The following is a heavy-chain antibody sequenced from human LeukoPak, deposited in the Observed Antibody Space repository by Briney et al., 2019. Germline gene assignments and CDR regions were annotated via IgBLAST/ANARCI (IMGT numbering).Heavy chain of an antibody. V-gene: IGHV3-23*01. CDR2: ISGTGATT. CDR3: ANRLRGRYYFDY. CDR1: GFTFSSYA. Sequence: GGSLRLSCAASGFTFSSYAMSWVRQAPGKGLEWVSGISGTGATTSYSDSVKGRFTISRDNSKSTLYLQMNSLRAEDTAVYYCANRLRGRYYFDYWGQGTLVTVSS. D-gene: IGHD3-16*01. J-gene: IGHJ4*02.